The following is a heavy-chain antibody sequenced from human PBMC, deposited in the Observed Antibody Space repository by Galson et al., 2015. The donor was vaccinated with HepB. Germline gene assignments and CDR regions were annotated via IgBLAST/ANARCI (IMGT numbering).Heavy chain of an antibody. D-gene: IGHD3-3*01. Sequence: SLRLSCAASGFTFSSYWMSWVRQAPGKGLEWVANIKQDGSEKYYVDSVKGRFTISRDNAKNSLYLQMNSLRAEDTAVYYCARDWTTYYDFWSGYYLPQVRDVWGKGTTVTVSS. J-gene: IGHJ6*04. CDR3: ARDWTTYYDFWSGYYLPQVRDV. V-gene: IGHV3-7*01. CDR2: IKQDGSEK. CDR1: GFTFSSYW.